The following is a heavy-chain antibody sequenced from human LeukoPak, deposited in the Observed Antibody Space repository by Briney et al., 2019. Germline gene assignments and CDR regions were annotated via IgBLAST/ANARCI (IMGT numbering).Heavy chain of an antibody. CDR2: INPNSGGT. Sequence: ASVKVSCKASGYTFTGYYMHWVRQTPGQGLEWMGWINPNSGGTNYAQKFQGRVTMTRDTSISTAYMELSRLRSDDTAVYYGARKGMVRGATFDYWGQGTLVTVSS. V-gene: IGHV1-2*02. D-gene: IGHD3-10*01. J-gene: IGHJ4*02. CDR1: GYTFTGYY. CDR3: ARKGMVRGATFDY.